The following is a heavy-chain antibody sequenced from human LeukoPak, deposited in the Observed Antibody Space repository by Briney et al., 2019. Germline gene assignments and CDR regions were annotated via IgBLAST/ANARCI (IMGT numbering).Heavy chain of an antibody. V-gene: IGHV3-74*01. Sequence: GGSLRLSCAASGFTFSSYFWMHWVRQGPGKGLVWVSRIKSDGGSSTYSDSVKGRFTISRDNAKNSLYLQMNTLRAEDTAVYYCVRDLDLGGYSSFEYWGQGTLVTVSS. CDR3: VRDLDLGGYSSFEY. D-gene: IGHD4-23*01. CDR2: IKSDGGSS. CDR1: GFTFSSYFW. J-gene: IGHJ4*02.